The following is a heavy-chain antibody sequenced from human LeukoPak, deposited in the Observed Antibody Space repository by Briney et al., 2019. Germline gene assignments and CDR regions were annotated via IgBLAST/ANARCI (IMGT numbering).Heavy chain of an antibody. CDR3: ARGPRITMVRGVMYMKT. D-gene: IGHD3-10*01. CDR1: GGSISNGDYY. J-gene: IGHJ5*02. Sequence: PSETLSLTCTVSGGSISNGDYYWGWLRQPPGKGLEWIGSIYYSGSTYYNPSLKSRVTISVDTSKTQFSLKLSSVTAADTAVYYCARGPRITMVRGVMYMKTWGQGTLVTVSS. V-gene: IGHV4-39*07. CDR2: IYYSGST.